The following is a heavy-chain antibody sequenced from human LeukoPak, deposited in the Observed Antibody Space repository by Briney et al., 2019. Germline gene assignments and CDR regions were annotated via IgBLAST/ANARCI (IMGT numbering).Heavy chain of an antibody. D-gene: IGHD2-15*01. CDR1: GFTFSSYP. Sequence: GGSLRLSCAASGFTFSSYPVSWVRQAPGKGLEWVSAISGSGGGTYYADSVKGRFTISRDNSKNTLYLQMNSLRAEDTAVYYCAKAVVVVAATFFDYWGQGTLVTVSS. J-gene: IGHJ4*02. CDR3: AKAVVVVAATFFDY. CDR2: ISGSGGGT. V-gene: IGHV3-23*01.